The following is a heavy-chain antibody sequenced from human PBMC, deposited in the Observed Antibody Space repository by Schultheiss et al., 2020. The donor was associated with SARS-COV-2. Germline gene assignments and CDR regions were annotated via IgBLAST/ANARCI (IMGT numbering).Heavy chain of an antibody. D-gene: IGHD4-11*01. CDR3: ARENQFSNYLGARAHNNWFDP. V-gene: IGHV5-10-1*01. Sequence: GESLKISCKGSGYSFTSYWIGWVRQMPGKGLEWMGRIDPSDSYTNYSPSFQGHVTISADKSISTAYLQWSSLKASDTAMYYCARENQFSNYLGARAHNNWFDPWGQGTLVTVSS. CDR2: IDPSDSYT. J-gene: IGHJ5*02. CDR1: GYSFTSYW.